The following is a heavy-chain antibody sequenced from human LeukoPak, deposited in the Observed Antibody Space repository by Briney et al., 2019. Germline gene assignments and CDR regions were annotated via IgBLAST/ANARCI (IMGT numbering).Heavy chain of an antibody. V-gene: IGHV1-69*13. CDR1: GGTFSIYA. Sequence: SVKVSCRASGGTFSIYAISWVRQAPGQGLEWMGGIIPIFGTANYAQKFQGRVTITADESTSTAYMELSSLRSEDTAVYYCARRPSYSSGTFDYWGQGTLVTVSS. J-gene: IGHJ4*02. CDR2: IIPIFGTA. D-gene: IGHD6-19*01. CDR3: ARRPSYSSGTFDY.